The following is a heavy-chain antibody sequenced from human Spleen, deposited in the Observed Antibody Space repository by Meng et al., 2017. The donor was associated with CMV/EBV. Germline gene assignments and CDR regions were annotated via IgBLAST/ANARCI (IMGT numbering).Heavy chain of an antibody. CDR2: IYGGDIT. CDR3: AREGWPSVASISARAAFEI. CDR1: GFTVSGNY. Sequence: GSLRLSCAASGFTVSGNYMSWVRQAPGKGLERVSFIYGGDITYYADSVTGRFTISRDDSKNTLYLHMNSLRRADTAVYDCAREGWPSVASISARAAFEIWGRGTLVTVSS. D-gene: IGHD2-21*01. V-gene: IGHV3-66*02. J-gene: IGHJ3*02.